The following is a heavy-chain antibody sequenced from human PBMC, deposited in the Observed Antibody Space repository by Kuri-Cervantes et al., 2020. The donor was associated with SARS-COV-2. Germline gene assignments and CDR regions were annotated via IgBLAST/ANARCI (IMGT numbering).Heavy chain of an antibody. CDR2: IYSGGST. Sequence: GESLKISCAASGFTVSSNYMSWVRQAPGKGLEWVSVIYSGGSTYYADSVKGRFTISRDNSKNTLYLQMNSLRAEDTAVYYCAKDLLASYGNFDYWGQGTLVTVSS. D-gene: IGHD5-18*01. CDR1: GFTVSSNY. CDR3: AKDLLASYGNFDY. V-gene: IGHV3-53*01. J-gene: IGHJ4*02.